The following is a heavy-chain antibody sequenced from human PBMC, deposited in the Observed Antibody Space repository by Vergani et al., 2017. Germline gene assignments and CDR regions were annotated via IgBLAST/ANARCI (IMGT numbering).Heavy chain of an antibody. Sequence: QVQLQESGPGLVKPSETLCLTCTVSGGSISSYYWNWIRQPPGKGLEWIGYIYYSGSTNSNPSLKSRVTISVDTSKNQFSLKLRSVTAADTAVYYCATDXYSGSYSAGAFDIWGQGTMVTVSS. D-gene: IGHD1-26*01. J-gene: IGHJ3*02. CDR1: GGSISSYY. V-gene: IGHV4-59*01. CDR3: ATDXYSGSYSAGAFDI. CDR2: IYYSGST.